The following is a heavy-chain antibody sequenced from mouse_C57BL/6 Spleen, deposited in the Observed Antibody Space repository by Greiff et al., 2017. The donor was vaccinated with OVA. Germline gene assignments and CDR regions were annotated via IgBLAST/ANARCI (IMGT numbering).Heavy chain of an antibody. D-gene: IGHD1-1*01. CDR1: GYTFTSYW. CDR3: ANNYGSSYAMDY. CDR2: IDPNSGGT. Sequence: VQLQQPGAELVKPGASVTLSCKASGYTFTSYWMHWVKQRPGRGLEWIGRIDPNSGGTKYNEKFKSKATLTGDKPSSPAYMQLSSLTSEDSAVYYCANNYGSSYAMDYWGQGTSVTFSS. J-gene: IGHJ4*01. V-gene: IGHV1-72*01.